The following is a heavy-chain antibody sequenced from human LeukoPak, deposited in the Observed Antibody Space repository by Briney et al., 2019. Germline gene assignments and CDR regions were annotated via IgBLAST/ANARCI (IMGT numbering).Heavy chain of an antibody. V-gene: IGHV4-59*01. CDR2: IYYSGST. Sequence: SETLSLTCTVSGGSISSYYWSWIRQPPGKGLKWIGYIYYSGSTNYNPSLKSRVTISVDTSKNQFSLKLSSVTAADTAVYYCARAPGGYVLYYFDYWGQGTLVTVSS. CDR1: GGSISSYY. J-gene: IGHJ4*02. D-gene: IGHD5-12*01. CDR3: ARAPGGYVLYYFDY.